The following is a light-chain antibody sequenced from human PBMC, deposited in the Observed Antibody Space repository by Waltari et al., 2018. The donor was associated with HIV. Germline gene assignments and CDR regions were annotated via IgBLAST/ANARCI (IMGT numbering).Light chain of an antibody. V-gene: IGLV2-23*02. Sequence: QSALTQPASVSGSPGQSITISCTGTSSDAGSYNLVSWYQQHPGKAAKLMIYEVSKRPSGVSNRFSGSKSGNTASLTISGLQAEDEADYYCCSYAGSSTYVVFGGGTKLTVL. CDR3: CSYAGSSTYVV. CDR1: SSDAGSYNL. CDR2: EVS. J-gene: IGLJ2*01.